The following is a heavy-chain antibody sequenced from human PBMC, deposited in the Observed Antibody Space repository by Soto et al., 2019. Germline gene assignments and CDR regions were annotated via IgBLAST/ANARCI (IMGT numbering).Heavy chain of an antibody. V-gene: IGHV4-61*01. CDR1: GGSVSSGNYY. J-gene: IGHJ4*02. CDR2: IYNSGGT. Sequence: SETLSLTCTVSGGSVSSGNYYWSWIRQPPGKGLEWIGYIYNSGGTNYNPSLKSRVTISVDTSKNQFSLKLNSVTPADTVVYYCARGFQYWGQGTLVTVSS. CDR3: ARGFQY.